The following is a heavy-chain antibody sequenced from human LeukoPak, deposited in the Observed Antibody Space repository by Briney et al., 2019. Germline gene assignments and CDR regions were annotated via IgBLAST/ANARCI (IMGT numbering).Heavy chain of an antibody. J-gene: IGHJ4*02. D-gene: IGHD6-19*01. Sequence: GRSLRLSCAASGFTFDDNAMHWVRQAPGEGLEWVSGISWNSGSIGYADSVKGRFTISRDNAKNSLYLQMNSLRAEDTALYYCAKSVAGLLAHFDYWGQGTLVTVSS. CDR1: GFTFDDNA. CDR3: AKSVAGLLAHFDY. V-gene: IGHV3-9*01. CDR2: ISWNSGSI.